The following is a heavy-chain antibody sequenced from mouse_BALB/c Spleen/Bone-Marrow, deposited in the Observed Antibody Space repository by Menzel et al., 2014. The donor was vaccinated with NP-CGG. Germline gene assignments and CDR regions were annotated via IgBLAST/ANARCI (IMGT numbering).Heavy chain of an antibody. J-gene: IGHJ3*01. Sequence: VQLQQSGGGLVQPGGYLKLSCAASGFDFSRYWMSWVRQAPGKGLEWIGEINPESNTINYSPSLKDKFIISRDNAKNTLYLQMNKVRSEDTALYYCARLGYYGGFAYWGQGTLVTVSA. CDR2: INPESNTI. D-gene: IGHD2-3*01. V-gene: IGHV4-1*02. CDR3: ARLGYYGGFAY. CDR1: GFDFSRYW.